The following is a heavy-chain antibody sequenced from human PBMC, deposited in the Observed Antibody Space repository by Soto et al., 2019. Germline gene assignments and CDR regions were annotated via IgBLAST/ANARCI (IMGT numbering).Heavy chain of an antibody. V-gene: IGHV1-8*01. CDR2: MNPNSGNT. D-gene: IGHD6-6*01. Sequence: ASVKVSCKASGYTFTSYDINWVRQATGQGLEWMGWMNPNSGNTGYAQKFQGRVTMTRNTSISTAYMELSSLRSEDTAVYYCARALAAPHFDYYYGLDVWGQGTTVTVSS. CDR3: ARALAAPHFDYYYGLDV. CDR1: GYTFTSYD. J-gene: IGHJ6*02.